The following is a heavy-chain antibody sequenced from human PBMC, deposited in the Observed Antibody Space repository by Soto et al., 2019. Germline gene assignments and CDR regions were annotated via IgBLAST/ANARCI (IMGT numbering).Heavy chain of an antibody. V-gene: IGHV4-34*01. Sequence: LSLTCAVYGGSFSGYYWSWIRQPPGKGLEWIGEINHSGSTNYNPSLKSRVTISVDTSKNQFSLKLSSVTAADTAVYYCARDGFGELLHDYYYYGMDVWGQGTRVTVSS. J-gene: IGHJ6*02. D-gene: IGHD3-10*01. CDR2: INHSGST. CDR1: GGSFSGYY. CDR3: ARDGFGELLHDYYYYGMDV.